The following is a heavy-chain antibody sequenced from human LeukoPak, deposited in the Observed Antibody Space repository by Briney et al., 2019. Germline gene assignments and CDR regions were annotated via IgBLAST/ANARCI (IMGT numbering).Heavy chain of an antibody. V-gene: IGHV4-38-2*01. J-gene: IGHJ3*02. CDR1: GYLISSGYY. Sequence: PSETLSLTCAVSGYLISSGYYWGWIRQPPGKGLEWIGSIYHSGSTQYNPSLKSRVTISVDTSKNQFSLKFNSVTAGDRAVYYCARHQFRDHDVFDIWGQGTMVTVSS. CDR2: IYHSGST. D-gene: IGHD2-2*01. CDR3: ARHQFRDHDVFDI.